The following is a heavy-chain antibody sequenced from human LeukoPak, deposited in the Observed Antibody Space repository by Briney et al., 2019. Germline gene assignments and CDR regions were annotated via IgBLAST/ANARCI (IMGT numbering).Heavy chain of an antibody. CDR2: INPNSGGT. CDR3: ARMAVNYDSSGYYNRYFDP. J-gene: IGHJ5*02. CDR1: GYTFTSYG. D-gene: IGHD3-22*01. V-gene: IGHV1-2*02. Sequence: ASVKVSCKASGYTFTSYGISWVRQAPGQGLEWMGWINPNSGGTNYAQKFQGRVTMTRDTSISTAYMELSRLRSDDTAVYYCARMAVNYDSSGYYNRYFDPWGQGTLVTVSS.